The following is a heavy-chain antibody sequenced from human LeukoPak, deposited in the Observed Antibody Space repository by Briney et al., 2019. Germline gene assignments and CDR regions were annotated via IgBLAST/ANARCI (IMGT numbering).Heavy chain of an antibody. CDR2: ISSGGRTI. V-gene: IGHV3-48*03. J-gene: IGHJ4*02. D-gene: IGHD1-26*01. Sequence: PGGSLRLSCAASRXTFSSYEMNWVRQAPGKGLVWVSYISSGGRTIYYADSVKGRFTISRDNAKNSLYLQMNSLRAEDTAVYYCARSSYFDYWGQGTLVAVSS. CDR3: ARSSYFDY. CDR1: RXTFSSYE.